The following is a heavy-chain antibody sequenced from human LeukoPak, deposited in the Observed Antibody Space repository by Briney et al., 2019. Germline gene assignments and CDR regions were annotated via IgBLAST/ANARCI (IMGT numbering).Heavy chain of an antibody. CDR3: AGKRREVGATTYWLDP. Sequence: SETLSLTCTVSGGSISSYYWSWIRQPPGKGLEWIGYIYTSGSTNYNPSLKSRVTISVDTSKNQFSLKLSSVTAADTAVYYCAGKRREVGATTYWLDPWGQGTLVTVSS. D-gene: IGHD1-26*01. CDR1: GGSISSYY. V-gene: IGHV4-4*09. J-gene: IGHJ5*02. CDR2: IYTSGST.